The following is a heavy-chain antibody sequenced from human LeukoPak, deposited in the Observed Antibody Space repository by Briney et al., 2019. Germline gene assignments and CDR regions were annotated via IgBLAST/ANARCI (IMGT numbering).Heavy chain of an antibody. CDR1: GSTFSSYG. D-gene: IGHD3-3*01. J-gene: IGHJ4*02. Sequence: GGSLRLSCAASGSTFSSYGMHWVRQAPGKGLEWVAFIRYDGSNKYYADSVKGRFTISRENSKNTLYLQMNSLRAEDTAVYYCAKAHDYDFWSGYPSDYWGQGTLVTVSS. CDR2: IRYDGSNK. V-gene: IGHV3-30*02. CDR3: AKAHDYDFWSGYPSDY.